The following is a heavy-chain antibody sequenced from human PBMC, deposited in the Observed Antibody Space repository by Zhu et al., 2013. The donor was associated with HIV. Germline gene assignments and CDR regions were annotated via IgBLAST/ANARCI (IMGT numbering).Heavy chain of an antibody. J-gene: IGHJ6*02. Sequence: QVQLVQSGAEVKKPGASVRISCKTSGYTFSTYGVSWVRQAPGQGLEWLGWINGYSGHTNYAQKFQGRVTMTTDTSTTTAHMEMRSLRSDDTAVYYCARDQGSMVQGFIGWGLNRNYNYAMDVWGPGTTVTVSS. CDR3: ARDQGSMVQGFIGWGLNRNYNYAMDV. CDR1: GYTFSTYG. CDR2: INGYSGHT. V-gene: IGHV1-18*01. D-gene: IGHD3-10*01.